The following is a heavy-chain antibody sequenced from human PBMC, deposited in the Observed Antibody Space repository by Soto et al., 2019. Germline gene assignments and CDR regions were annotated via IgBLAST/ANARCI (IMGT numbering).Heavy chain of an antibody. CDR2: IYWTDDK. CDR1: GFSLNTSGVG. J-gene: IGHJ3*02. Sequence: QITLKESGPTLVKPTQTLTLTCTFSGFSLNTSGVGVGWVRQPPGRALEWLAVIYWTDDKRYSPSLKSRLSITKDTSKNQVVLTMTNMDPIDTAIFFCAHKLPVTTSAFDIWGQGTMVTVSS. V-gene: IGHV2-5*01. CDR3: AHKLPVTTSAFDI. D-gene: IGHD4-17*01.